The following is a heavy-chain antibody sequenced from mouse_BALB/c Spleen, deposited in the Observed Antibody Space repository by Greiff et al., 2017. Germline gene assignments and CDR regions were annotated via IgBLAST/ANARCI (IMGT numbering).Heavy chain of an antibody. CDR3: AREQELLRYYAMDY. Sequence: VQLKESGPGLVKPSQSLSLTCSVTGYSITSGYYWNWIRQFPGNKLEWMGYISYDGSNNYNPSLKNRISITRDTSKNQFFLKLNSVTTEDTATYYCAREQELLRYYAMDYWGQGTSVTVSS. D-gene: IGHD1-1*01. J-gene: IGHJ4*01. CDR1: GYSITSGYY. V-gene: IGHV3-6*02. CDR2: ISYDGSN.